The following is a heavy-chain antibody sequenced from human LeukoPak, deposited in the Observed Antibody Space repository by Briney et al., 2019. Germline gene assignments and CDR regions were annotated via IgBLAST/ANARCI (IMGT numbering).Heavy chain of an antibody. D-gene: IGHD3-10*01. J-gene: IGHJ4*02. CDR3: ARHWGYYGSGTYYFDY. CDR2: INHSGST. V-gene: IGHV4-34*01. CDR1: GGSISTYY. Sequence: SETLSLTCTVSGGSISTYYWSWIRQPPGKGLEWIGEINHSGSTNYNPSLKSRVTISVDTSKNHFSLKLSSVTAADTAVYYCARHWGYYGSGTYYFDYWGQGTLVTVSS.